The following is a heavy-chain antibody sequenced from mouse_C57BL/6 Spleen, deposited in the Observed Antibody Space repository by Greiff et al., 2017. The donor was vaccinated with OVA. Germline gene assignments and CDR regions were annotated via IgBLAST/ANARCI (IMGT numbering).Heavy chain of an antibody. Sequence: EVKLVESGPGLVKPSQSLSLTCSVTGYSITSGYYWNCIRQFPGNKLEWMCYISYDGSNNYTPSLKNRISITRGTSKNQFFLKLNSVTTEDTATYYCASGYDYDYARDYWGQGTSVTVSS. CDR1: GYSITSGYY. CDR3: ASGYDYDYARDY. D-gene: IGHD2-4*01. CDR2: ISYDGSN. V-gene: IGHV3-6*01. J-gene: IGHJ4*01.